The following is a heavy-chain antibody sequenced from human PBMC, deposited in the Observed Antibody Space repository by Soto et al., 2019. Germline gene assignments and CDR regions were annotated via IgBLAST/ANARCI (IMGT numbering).Heavy chain of an antibody. V-gene: IGHV5-51*01. J-gene: IGHJ6*02. CDR3: ARGRVPYPVRTVEEVVFYYYYGMDV. CDR2: IYPGDSDT. Sequence: GESLKISCKGSGYSFTSYWIGWVRQMPGKGLEWMGIIYPGDSDTRYSPSFQGQVTISADKSISTAYLQWSSLKASDTAMYYCARGRVPYPVRTVEEVVFYYYYGMDVWGQGTTVTVSS. CDR1: GYSFTSYW. D-gene: IGHD1-26*01.